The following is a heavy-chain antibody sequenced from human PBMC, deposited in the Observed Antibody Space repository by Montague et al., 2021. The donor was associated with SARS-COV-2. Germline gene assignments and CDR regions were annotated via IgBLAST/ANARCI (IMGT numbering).Heavy chain of an antibody. V-gene: IGHV4-59*08. J-gene: IGHJ4*02. CDR1: GDSVSRSY. CDR3: ARQITMVREPFDS. D-gene: IGHD3-10*01. CDR2: IYYYGSV. Sequence: SETLSLTCTVAGDSVSRSYWNWIRQSPGKGLEWIGNIYYYGSVNYNPSLKSRLSISLDTSKNQLSLTLTFVTAADTATYYCARQITMVREPFDSWGQGTLVLVSS.